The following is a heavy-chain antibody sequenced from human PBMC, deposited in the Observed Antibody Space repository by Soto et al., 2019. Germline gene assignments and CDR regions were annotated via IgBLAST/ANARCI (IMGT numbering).Heavy chain of an antibody. Sequence: QVQLVQSGAEVKKPGSSVKVSCKASGGTFSSYISWVRQAPGQGLEWMGRIIPILGIAYYAQKCQGRVTITEHKSASTAYMELSSLRSEDTAVYYCARLLYYDSSGYPVDYWGQGTLVTVSS. D-gene: IGHD3-22*01. CDR1: GGTFSSY. V-gene: IGHV1-69*02. CDR3: ARLLYYDSSGYPVDY. J-gene: IGHJ4*02. CDR2: IIPILGIA.